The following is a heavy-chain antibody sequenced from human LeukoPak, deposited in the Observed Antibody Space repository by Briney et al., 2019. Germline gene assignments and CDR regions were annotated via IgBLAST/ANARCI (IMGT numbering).Heavy chain of an antibody. J-gene: IGHJ4*02. D-gene: IGHD6-19*01. CDR3: ARDVPSIAVASYYFDY. CDR1: GYTFTSYA. V-gene: IGHV7-4-1*02. Sequence: ASVKVSCKASGYTFTSYAMNWVRQAPGQGLEWMGWINTNTGNPTYAQGFTGRFVFSLDTSVSTAYLQISSLKAEDTAVYYCARDVPSIAVASYYFDYWGQGTLVTVSS. CDR2: INTNTGNP.